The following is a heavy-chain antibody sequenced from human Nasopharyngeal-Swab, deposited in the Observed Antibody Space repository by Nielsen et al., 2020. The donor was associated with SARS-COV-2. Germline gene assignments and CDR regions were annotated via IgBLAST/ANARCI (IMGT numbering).Heavy chain of an antibody. V-gene: IGHV4-59*13. CDR3: ARESPAAGTAFDI. J-gene: IGHJ3*02. CDR2: IYYSGST. Sequence: LRLSCTVSVGSISSYYWSWIRQPPGKGLEWIGYIYYSGSTNYNPSLKSRVTISVDTSKNQFSLKLSSVTAADTAVYYCARESPAAGTAFDIWGQGTMVTVSS. CDR1: VGSISSYY. D-gene: IGHD6-13*01.